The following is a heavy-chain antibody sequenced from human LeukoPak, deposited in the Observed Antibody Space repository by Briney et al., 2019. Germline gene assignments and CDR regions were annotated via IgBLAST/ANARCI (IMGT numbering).Heavy chain of an antibody. CDR3: ARDPSRGLVSHFDY. D-gene: IGHD3/OR15-3a*01. Sequence: ASVKVSCKASGYTFTSYAMHWVRQAPGQRLEWMGWINAGNGNTKYSQKFQGRVTITRDTSASTVYMELSSLRSEDTAVYYCARDPSRGLVSHFDYWGQGTLVTVSS. CDR1: GYTFTSYA. V-gene: IGHV1-3*01. J-gene: IGHJ4*02. CDR2: INAGNGNT.